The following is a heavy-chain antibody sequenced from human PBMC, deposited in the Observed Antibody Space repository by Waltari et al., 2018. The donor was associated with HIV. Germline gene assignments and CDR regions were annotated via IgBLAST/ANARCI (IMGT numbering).Heavy chain of an antibody. CDR1: GGSISSYY. D-gene: IGHD3-16*01. Sequence: QVQLQESGPGLVKPSETLSLTCTVSGGSISSYYWSWIRQPPGKGLDWLGYIYYSGSTNDNPSLKSRGTISLYSAKGQFSLDLNSVTAADRAVYLCARSTTGGYGYGLTYWGQGTLVTVAS. CDR3: ARSTTGGYGYGLTY. CDR2: IYYSGST. V-gene: IGHV4-59*01. J-gene: IGHJ4*02.